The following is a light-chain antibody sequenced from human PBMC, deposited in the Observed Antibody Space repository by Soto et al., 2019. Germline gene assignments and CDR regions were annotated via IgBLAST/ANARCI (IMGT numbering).Light chain of an antibody. CDR1: QGISSY. J-gene: IGKJ2*01. CDR2: AAS. Sequence: AIRMTQSPSSFSASTGDRVTITCRASQGISSYLAWYQQKPGKAPKLLTYAASTLQSGVPSRFSGSGSWTDFTLTISCLQSEDFATYYCQQYYSYPHTFGQGTKLEIK. V-gene: IGKV1-8*01. CDR3: QQYYSYPHT.